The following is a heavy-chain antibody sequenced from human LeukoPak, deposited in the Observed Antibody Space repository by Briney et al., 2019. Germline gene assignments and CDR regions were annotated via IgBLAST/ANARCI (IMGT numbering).Heavy chain of an antibody. CDR2: IIPIFGTA. CDR1: GGTFSSYA. Sequence: SVKVSCKASGGTFSSYAISWVRQAPGQGLEWMGGIIPIFGTANYAQKFQGRVTITADKSTRTAYMELSSLRSEDTAVYYCARVEPAYYYGSGSFELNWFDPWGQGTLVTVSS. J-gene: IGHJ5*02. V-gene: IGHV1-69*06. D-gene: IGHD3-10*01. CDR3: ARVEPAYYYGSGSFELNWFDP.